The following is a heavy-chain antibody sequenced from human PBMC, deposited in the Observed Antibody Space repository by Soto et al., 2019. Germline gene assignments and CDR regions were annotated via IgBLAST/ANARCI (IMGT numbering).Heavy chain of an antibody. D-gene: IGHD2-2*01. CDR3: ARDALFTPAASH. V-gene: IGHV3-66*01. Sequence: EVQLVESGGGLVQPGGSLRLSCAASGFTVSSNYMSWVRQAPGKGLEWVSVIYSGGSTYYADSVKGRFTISRDNSKNTLYLQMNGLRAEDTAVYYCARDALFTPAASHWGQGPLVTVSS. J-gene: IGHJ4*02. CDR2: IYSGGST. CDR1: GFTVSSNY.